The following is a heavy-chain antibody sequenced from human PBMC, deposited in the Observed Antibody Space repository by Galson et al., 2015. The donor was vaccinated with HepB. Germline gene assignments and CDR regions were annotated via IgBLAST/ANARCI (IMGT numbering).Heavy chain of an antibody. J-gene: IGHJ6*03. CDR3: AKGEDYGDHPRGYYMDV. CDR1: GFTFSSYA. D-gene: IGHD4-17*01. Sequence: SLRLSCAASGFTFSSYAMSWVRQAPGKGLEWVSAISGSGGSTYYADSVKGRFTISRDNSKNTLYLQMNSLRAEDTAVYYCAKGEDYGDHPRGYYMDVWGKGTTVTVSS. CDR2: ISGSGGST. V-gene: IGHV3-23*01.